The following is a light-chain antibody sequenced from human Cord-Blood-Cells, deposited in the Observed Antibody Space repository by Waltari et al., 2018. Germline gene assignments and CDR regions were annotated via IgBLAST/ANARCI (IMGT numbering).Light chain of an antibody. CDR3: CSYAGSYTYV. J-gene: IGLJ1*01. V-gene: IGLV2-11*01. CDR1: SSDVGGYNY. Sequence: QSALTQPRSVSGSPGQSVTLSCTGTSSDVGGYNYTSWYQQHPGKPPKLMIYDVSKRPSGVPDRFSGSKSGNTASLTISGLQAEDEADYYCCSYAGSYTYVFGTGTKVTVL. CDR2: DVS.